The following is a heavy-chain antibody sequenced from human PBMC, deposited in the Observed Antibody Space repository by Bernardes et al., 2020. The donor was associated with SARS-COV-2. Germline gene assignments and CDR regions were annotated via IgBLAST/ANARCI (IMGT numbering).Heavy chain of an antibody. J-gene: IGHJ4*02. CDR2: IYSRGNT. Sequence: SETLSLTCTVSGGSISSSNYYWGWIRQPPGKGLEWIASIYSRGNTYYNPSLQSRVSKSVDSSKNQFSLRLTSVTAADTAVYYCAGRDSGSSLTRFDHGGQGTLVTVYS. CDR3: AGRDSGSSLTRFDH. D-gene: IGHD1-26*01. V-gene: IGHV4-39*01. CDR1: GGSISSSNYY.